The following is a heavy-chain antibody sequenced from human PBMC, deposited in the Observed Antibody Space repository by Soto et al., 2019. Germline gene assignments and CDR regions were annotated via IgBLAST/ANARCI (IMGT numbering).Heavy chain of an antibody. CDR3: ARDSPSDYDHQINYGMDV. CDR1: GFTFSSYW. CDR2: INSDGSST. Sequence: GGSLRLSCAASGFTFSSYWMHWVRQAPGKGLVWVSRINSDGSSTNYADSVKGRFTISRDNAKNTLYLQMNSLRAEDTAVYYCARDSPSDYDHQINYGMDVWGQGTTVTVSS. D-gene: IGHD3-22*01. J-gene: IGHJ6*02. V-gene: IGHV3-74*01.